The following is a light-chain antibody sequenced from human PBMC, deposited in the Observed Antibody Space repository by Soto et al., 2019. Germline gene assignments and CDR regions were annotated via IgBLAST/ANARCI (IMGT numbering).Light chain of an antibody. CDR2: DAS. CDR1: QSISSN. V-gene: IGKV3-15*01. J-gene: IGKJ4*01. Sequence: ETVMTQSPATLSVSTGERATLSCRASQSISSNLAWFQQKPGQAPRLLIYDASTMATGFPARFSGSRSGPEFTLTINSLQSEDFAIYYCQPYNNWPLTFGGGTKVDIK. CDR3: QPYNNWPLT.